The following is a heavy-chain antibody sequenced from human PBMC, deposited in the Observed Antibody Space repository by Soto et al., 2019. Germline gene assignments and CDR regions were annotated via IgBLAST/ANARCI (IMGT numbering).Heavy chain of an antibody. Sequence: PGGSLRLSCAASGFTVSSNYMSWARQATGKGLEWVSVIYSGGSTYYADSVKGRFTISRDNSKNTLYLQMNSLRAEDTAVYYCAYSSSYGYFDYWGQGTLVTVSS. V-gene: IGHV3-66*01. J-gene: IGHJ4*02. CDR1: GFTVSSNY. CDR3: AYSSSYGYFDY. CDR2: IYSGGST. D-gene: IGHD6-6*01.